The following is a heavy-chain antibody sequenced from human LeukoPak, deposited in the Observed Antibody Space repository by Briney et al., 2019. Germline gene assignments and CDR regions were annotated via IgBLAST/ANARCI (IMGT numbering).Heavy chain of an antibody. CDR1: GFTFSSYS. D-gene: IGHD4-17*01. CDR3: ARDLRDYGDYVGGTFDY. V-gene: IGHV3-21*01. Sequence: NPGGSLRLSCAASGFTFSSYSMNWVRQAPGKGLEWVSSISSSSSYIYYADSVKGRFTISRDNAKNSLYLQMNSLRAEDTAVYYCARDLRDYGDYVGGTFDYWGQGTLVTVSS. CDR2: ISSSSSYI. J-gene: IGHJ4*02.